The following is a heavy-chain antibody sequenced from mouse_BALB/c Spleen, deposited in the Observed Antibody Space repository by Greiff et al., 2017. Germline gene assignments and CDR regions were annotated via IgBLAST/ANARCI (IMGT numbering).Heavy chain of an antibody. CDR1: GYAFSSYW. CDR2: IYPGDGDT. D-gene: IGHD3-2*01. Sequence: QVQLQQSGAELVRPGSSVKISCKASGYAFSSYWMNWVKQRPGQGLEWIGQIYPGDGDTNYNGKFKGKATLTADKSSSTAYMQLSSLTSEDSAVYFCARGQLGLRGLAYWGQGTLVTVSA. J-gene: IGHJ3*01. CDR3: ARGQLGLRGLAY. V-gene: IGHV1-80*01.